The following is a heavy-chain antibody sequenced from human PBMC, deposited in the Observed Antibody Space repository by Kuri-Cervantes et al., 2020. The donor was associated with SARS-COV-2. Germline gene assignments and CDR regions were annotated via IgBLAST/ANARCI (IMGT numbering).Heavy chain of an antibody. J-gene: IGHJ5*02. CDR1: GGSISSNNYY. CDR3: ARLNSNYKNNWFDP. V-gene: IGHV4-39*01. Sequence: SETLSLSCSVSGGSISSNNYYWGWIRQPPGKGLEWIGSIYYSGSTYYNPSLKSRVTISVDTSKSQFSLNLSSVTAADTAVYYCARLNSNYKNNWFDPWGQGTLVTVSS. D-gene: IGHD4-11*01. CDR2: IYYSGST.